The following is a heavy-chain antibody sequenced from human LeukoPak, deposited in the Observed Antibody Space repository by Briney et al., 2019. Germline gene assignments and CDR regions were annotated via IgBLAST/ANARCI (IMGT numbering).Heavy chain of an antibody. D-gene: IGHD6-13*01. CDR3: ARESPPYNSPQGYMDV. CDR1: GGSISRYY. J-gene: IGHJ6*03. V-gene: IGHV4-59*01. Sequence: PSETLSLTCTVSGGSISRYYWSWIRQPPGKGLEWIGNIYYSGSTNYNTSLNSRLTISVDTSKNQFSLKLSSVTAADTAVYYCARESPPYNSPQGYMDVWGKGTTVTVSS. CDR2: IYYSGST.